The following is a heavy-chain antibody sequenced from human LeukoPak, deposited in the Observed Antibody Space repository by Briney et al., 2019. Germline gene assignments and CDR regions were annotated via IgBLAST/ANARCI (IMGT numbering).Heavy chain of an antibody. V-gene: IGHV1-69*04. J-gene: IGHJ6*02. D-gene: IGHD2-2*02. CDR3: AREHPYYSSTSFSTYYYGMDV. CDR2: IIPILGIT. Sequence: GSSVTVSCQDSGGTFSSYTISWVRQAPGQGLEWMGRIIPILGITNYAQKCQGSVTITADKSTSTAYMELSSLRSDDTAVYYCAREHPYYSSTSFSTYYYGMDVWGQGTTVTVSS. CDR1: GGTFSSYT.